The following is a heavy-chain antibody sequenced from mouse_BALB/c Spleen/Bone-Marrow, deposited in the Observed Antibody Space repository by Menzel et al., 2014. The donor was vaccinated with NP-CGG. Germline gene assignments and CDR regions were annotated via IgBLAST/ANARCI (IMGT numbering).Heavy chain of an antibody. J-gene: IGHJ4*01. Sequence: VQLKESGGGLVQPGGSRKLSCAASGITFSSFGMHWVRQAPEKGLEWVAYISSGSSTIYYADTVKGRSTISRDNPKNTLFLQMTSLRSEDTAMYYCARDYGYAMDYWGQGTSVTVSS. CDR1: GITFSSFG. V-gene: IGHV5-17*02. CDR3: ARDYGYAMDY. CDR2: ISSGSSTI. D-gene: IGHD1-1*01.